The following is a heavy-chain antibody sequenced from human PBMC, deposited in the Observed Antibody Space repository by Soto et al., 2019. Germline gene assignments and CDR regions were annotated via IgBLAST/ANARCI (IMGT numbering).Heavy chain of an antibody. D-gene: IGHD1-7*01. J-gene: IGHJ4*02. V-gene: IGHV3-23*01. CDR1: GFSFSTYA. Sequence: EVQLLESGGSLVQPGGSLRLSCAASGFSFSTYAMGWVRQAPGKGLEWVSALSGSGSATYYADPVKGRFTISRANSKGTLYLQMNRLRAGDTAVYYCAKAIKGTGTNVIYDSWGQGSLVTVSS. CDR3: AKAIKGTGTNVIYDS. CDR2: LSGSGSAT.